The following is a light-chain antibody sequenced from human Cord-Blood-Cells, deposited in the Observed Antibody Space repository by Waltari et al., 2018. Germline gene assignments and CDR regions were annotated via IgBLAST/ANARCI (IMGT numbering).Light chain of an antibody. CDR1: SSDVGSYNL. CDR3: CSYAGSSIWV. J-gene: IGLJ3*02. V-gene: IGLV2-23*02. Sequence: QSALTQPASVSGSPGQSITISCTGTSSDVGSYNLVSWYQKHPGKAPKLMIYEVSKRTSGVSNRVSGSKSGNTASLTISGLQAEDEADYYCCSYAGSSIWVFGGGTKLTVL. CDR2: EVS.